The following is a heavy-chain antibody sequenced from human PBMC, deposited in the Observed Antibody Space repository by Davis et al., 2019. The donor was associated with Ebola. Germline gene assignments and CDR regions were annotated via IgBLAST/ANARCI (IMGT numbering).Heavy chain of an antibody. CDR2: INPNDGRT. Sequence: ASVKVSCKASGYTFTNYYMHWVRQAPGQGLEWMGMINPNDGRTIYAQKFQGRVTMTRDTSTSTVYMELSSLRSEDTAVYYCAREPIVVVTALYYYYGMDVWGKGTTVTVSS. V-gene: IGHV1-46*01. D-gene: IGHD2-21*02. J-gene: IGHJ6*04. CDR1: GYTFTNYY. CDR3: AREPIVVVTALYYYYGMDV.